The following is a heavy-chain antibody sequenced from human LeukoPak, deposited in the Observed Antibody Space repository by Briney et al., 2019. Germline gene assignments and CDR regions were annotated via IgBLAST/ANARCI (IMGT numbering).Heavy chain of an antibody. CDR3: ARSEHSSSSFDY. D-gene: IGHD6-6*01. V-gene: IGHV3-21*01. CDR2: ISSSSSYI. Sequence: SGGSLRLSCAASGFTFSSYNMNWVRQAPGKGLEWVSSISSSSSYIYYADSVKGRFTISRDNARNSLYLQMNSLRAEDTAICYCARSEHSSSSFDYWGQGTLVTVSS. CDR1: GFTFSSYN. J-gene: IGHJ4*02.